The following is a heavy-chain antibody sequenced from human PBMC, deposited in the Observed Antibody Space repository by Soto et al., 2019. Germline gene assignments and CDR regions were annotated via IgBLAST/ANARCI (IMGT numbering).Heavy chain of an antibody. CDR3: ARDQSGYFFDY. CDR2: ISYDGSNK. J-gene: IGHJ4*02. V-gene: IGHV3-30-3*01. D-gene: IGHD5-12*01. CDR1: GFTFISYA. Sequence: GGSLRLSCAASGFTFISYAMHWVLQAPGKGLEWVAVISYDGSNKYYADSVKGRFTISRDNSKNTLYLQMNSLRAEDTAVYYCARDQSGYFFDYWGQGTLVTVSS.